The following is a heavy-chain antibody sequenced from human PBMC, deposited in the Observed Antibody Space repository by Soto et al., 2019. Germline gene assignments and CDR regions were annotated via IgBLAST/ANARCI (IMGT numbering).Heavy chain of an antibody. CDR3: ARDVKYSSLIDYYYGMDV. Sequence: PGGSLRLSCAASGFTFSSYSMNWVRQAPGKGLKWVSSISSSSSYIYYADSVKGRFTISRDNAKNSLYLQMNSLRAEDTAVYYCARDVKYSSLIDYYYGMDVWGQGTTVTVSS. V-gene: IGHV3-21*01. J-gene: IGHJ6*02. D-gene: IGHD6-6*01. CDR2: ISSSSSYI. CDR1: GFTFSSYS.